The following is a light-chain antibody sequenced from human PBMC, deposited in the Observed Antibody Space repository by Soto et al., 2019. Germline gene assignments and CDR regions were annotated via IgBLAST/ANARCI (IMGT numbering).Light chain of an antibody. J-gene: IGLJ1*01. CDR1: NSNIGAGYD. CDR2: GNS. V-gene: IGLV1-40*01. Sequence: QSVLTQPPSVSEAPGQRVTISCTGSNSNIGAGYDVHWYQQLPGTAPKLLIYGNSNRPSGVPDRFSGSKSGTSASLAITRLQAEDEADYYCQSYDSSLSGGVFGTGTKLTVL. CDR3: QSYDSSLSGGV.